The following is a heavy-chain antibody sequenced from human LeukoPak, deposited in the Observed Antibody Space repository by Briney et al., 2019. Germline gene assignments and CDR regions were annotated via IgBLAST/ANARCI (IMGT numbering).Heavy chain of an antibody. CDR3: VLLGGTTEA. CDR1: GFIFSNYA. J-gene: IGHJ5*02. CDR2: ISSNGGST. Sequence: PGGSLRLSCSASGFIFSNYAMHWVRQAPGKGLQYVSAISSNGGSTYYADSVKGRFTISRDNSKNTLYLQMSSLRSEDTAVYYCVLLGGTTEAWGQGTLVTVSS. D-gene: IGHD4-11*01. V-gene: IGHV3-64D*09.